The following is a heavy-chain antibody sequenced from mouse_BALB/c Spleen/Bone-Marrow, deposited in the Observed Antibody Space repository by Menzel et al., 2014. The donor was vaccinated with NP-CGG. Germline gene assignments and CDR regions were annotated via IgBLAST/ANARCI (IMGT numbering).Heavy chain of an antibody. J-gene: IGHJ2*01. CDR3: ARGSSYFDY. CDR2: ISDGGSYT. V-gene: IGHV5-4*02. Sequence: VESGGGLVKPGGSLKLSCAASGFTFSDYYMYWVRQTPEKRLEWVATISDGGSYTCYPDSVKGRFTISRDNAKNNLYLQMSSLKSEDTAMYYCARGSSYFDYWGQGTTLTVSS. D-gene: IGHD1-1*01. CDR1: GFTFSDYY.